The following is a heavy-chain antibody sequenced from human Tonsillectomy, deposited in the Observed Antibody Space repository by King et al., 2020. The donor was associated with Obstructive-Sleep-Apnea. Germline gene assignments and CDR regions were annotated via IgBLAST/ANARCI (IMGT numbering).Heavy chain of an antibody. V-gene: IGHV1-69*04. Sequence: QVHLVQSGAEVKKPGSSVKVSCKASGGTFSSDALNWVRQAPGQGLEWMGGIIPILGRTDYAQKFTGRLTITADTSPNTAYMGLSSLRSGDTAMYYCARVRDYNYGGGFWAWGQGTLVTVSS. J-gene: IGHJ5*02. CDR2: IIPILGRT. CDR1: GGTFSSDA. D-gene: IGHD5-24*01. CDR3: ARVRDYNYGGGFWA.